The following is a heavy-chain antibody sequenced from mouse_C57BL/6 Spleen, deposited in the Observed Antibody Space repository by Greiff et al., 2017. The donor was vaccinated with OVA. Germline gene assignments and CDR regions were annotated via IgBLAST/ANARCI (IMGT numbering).Heavy chain of an antibody. Sequence: EVQLQQSGTVLARPGASVKMSCKTSGYTFTSYWMHWVKQRPGQGLEWIGAIYPGNSDTSYNQKFKGKAKLTAVTSASTAYMELSSLTNEDSAVYYCTRWDSTVVATGDYWGQGTTLTVSS. J-gene: IGHJ2*01. D-gene: IGHD1-1*01. V-gene: IGHV1-5*01. CDR2: IYPGNSDT. CDR1: GYTFTSYW. CDR3: TRWDSTVVATGDY.